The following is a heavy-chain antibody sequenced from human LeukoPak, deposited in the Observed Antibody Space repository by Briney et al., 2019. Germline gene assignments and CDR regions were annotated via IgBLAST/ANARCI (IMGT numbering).Heavy chain of an antibody. CDR1: GYTFTSYA. CDR3: AREGTTGHPRDY. CDR2: INAGNGNT. V-gene: IGHV1-3*01. D-gene: IGHD1-14*01. Sequence: ASVKVTCKASGYTFTSYAMHWVRQAPGQRLEWMGWINAGNGNTKYSQKFQGRVTITRDTSASTAYMELRSLRSDDTAVYYCAREGTTGHPRDYWGQGTLVTVSS. J-gene: IGHJ4*02.